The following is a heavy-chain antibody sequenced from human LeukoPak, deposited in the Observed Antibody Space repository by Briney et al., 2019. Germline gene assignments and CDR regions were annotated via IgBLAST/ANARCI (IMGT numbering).Heavy chain of an antibody. V-gene: IGHV5-51*01. J-gene: IGHJ4*02. Sequence: GESLKIPCKGSGYSSTSYWIGWVRQMPGKGLEWMGIIYPGDSDTRYSPSFQGQVTISADKSISTAYLQWSSLKASDTAMYYCARRAYYYDSSGYYPDYWGQGTLVTVSS. CDR3: ARRAYYYDSSGYYPDY. CDR1: GYSSTSYW. D-gene: IGHD3-22*01. CDR2: IYPGDSDT.